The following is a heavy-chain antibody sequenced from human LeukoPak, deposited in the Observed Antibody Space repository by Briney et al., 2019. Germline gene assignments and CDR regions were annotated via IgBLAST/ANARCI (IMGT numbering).Heavy chain of an antibody. V-gene: IGHV3-15*01. Sequence: PGGSLRLSCAASGFTFSNAWMSWARQAPGKGLEWVGRIKSKTDGGTTDYAAPVKGRFTISRDDSKNTLYLQMNSLKAEDTAVYYCTTAAYYYDSSGYGGDYWGQGTLVTVSS. D-gene: IGHD3-22*01. CDR3: TTAAYYYDSSGYGGDY. CDR2: IKSKTDGGTT. J-gene: IGHJ4*02. CDR1: GFTFSNAW.